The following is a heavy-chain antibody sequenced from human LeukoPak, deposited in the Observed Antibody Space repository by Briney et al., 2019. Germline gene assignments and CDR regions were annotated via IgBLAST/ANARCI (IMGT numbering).Heavy chain of an antibody. D-gene: IGHD4-17*01. CDR3: ARARGTTSYYDAFDI. V-gene: IGHV1-46*03. CDR1: VYTFTNYY. Sequence: ASVKVSCKASVYTFTNYYMHWVRQAPGKGLEWVGIINPSSGSTDYAQKFQGRVTMTRDTSTSTVYMELSSLRSEDTAVYYCARARGTTSYYDAFDIWGQGTMVTVSS. J-gene: IGHJ3*02. CDR2: INPSSGST.